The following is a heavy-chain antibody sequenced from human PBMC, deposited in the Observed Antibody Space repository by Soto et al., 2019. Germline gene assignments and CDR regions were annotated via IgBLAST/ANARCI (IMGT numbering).Heavy chain of an antibody. D-gene: IGHD3-10*01. CDR1: GFTFSSYW. Sequence: PGGSLRLSCAASGFTFSSYWMHWVRQAPGKGLVWVSRINSDGSSTSYADSVKGRFTISRDNAKNTLYLQMNSLRAEDTAVYYCASLAGIPDGLDDAFDIWGQGTMVTVS. CDR3: ASLAGIPDGLDDAFDI. J-gene: IGHJ3*02. V-gene: IGHV3-74*01. CDR2: INSDGSST.